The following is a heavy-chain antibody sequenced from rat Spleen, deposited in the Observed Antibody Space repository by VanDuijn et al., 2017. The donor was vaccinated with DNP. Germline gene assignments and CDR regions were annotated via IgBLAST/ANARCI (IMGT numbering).Heavy chain of an antibody. CDR1: GFTFSNYG. CDR2: ITTGGGNT. J-gene: IGHJ4*01. Sequence: EVQLVESGGDLVQPGRSLKLSCAASGFTFSNYGLAWVRQTPTKGLEWVASITTGGGNTYYRDSVKGRFTISRDNAEDTQYLQMDSLRSEDTATYYCTRWGFMDAWGQGTSVTVSS. V-gene: IGHV5S13*01. CDR3: TRWGFMDA.